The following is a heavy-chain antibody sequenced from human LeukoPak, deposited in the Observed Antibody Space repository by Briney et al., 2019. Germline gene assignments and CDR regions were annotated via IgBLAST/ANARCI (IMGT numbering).Heavy chain of an antibody. CDR1: GYTFTGYY. CDR3: ARASQLRFLEWLFDY. D-gene: IGHD3-3*01. Sequence: GASVKVSCKASGYTFTGYYMHWVRQAPGQGLGWMGWINPNSGGTNYAQKFQGRVTMTMDTSISTAHMELSRLRSDDTAVYYCARASQLRFLEWLFDYWGQGTLVTVSS. CDR2: INPNSGGT. V-gene: IGHV1-2*02. J-gene: IGHJ4*02.